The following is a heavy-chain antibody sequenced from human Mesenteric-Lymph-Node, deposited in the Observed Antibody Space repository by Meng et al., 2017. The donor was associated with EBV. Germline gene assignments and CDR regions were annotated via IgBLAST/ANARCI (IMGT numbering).Heavy chain of an antibody. Sequence: PPQESGPGLVKPSETLSLTCTVSGRSISSSSYYWGWIRQPPGKGLAWIGSIYYSGSTYYNPSLKSRVTISVDTSKNQFSLKLSSVTAADTAVYYCARVVVGATSAEYFQHWGQGTLVTVSS. CDR3: ARVVVGATSAEYFQH. V-gene: IGHV4-39*07. CDR2: IYYSGST. D-gene: IGHD1-26*01. CDR1: GRSISSSSYY. J-gene: IGHJ1*01.